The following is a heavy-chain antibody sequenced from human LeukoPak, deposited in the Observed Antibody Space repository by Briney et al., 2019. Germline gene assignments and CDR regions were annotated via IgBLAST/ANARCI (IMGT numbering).Heavy chain of an antibody. CDR1: GFTFSDYY. Sequence: PGGSLRLSCAASGFTFSDYYMFWIRQAPGKGLEWVAFISSDGRYKSHADSVKGRCTISRDNSKNTLYLQMNSLRPEDTAVYYCARARSIVGVSPFQHWGQGTLVTVSS. D-gene: IGHD1-26*01. CDR2: ISSDGRYK. V-gene: IGHV3-30*03. J-gene: IGHJ1*01. CDR3: ARARSIVGVSPFQH.